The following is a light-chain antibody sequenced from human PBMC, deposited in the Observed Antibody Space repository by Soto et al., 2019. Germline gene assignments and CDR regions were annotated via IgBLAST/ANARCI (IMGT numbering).Light chain of an antibody. V-gene: IGKV2-28*01. Sequence: DLVVTQSPLSLSVTPGEPASISCWSSQSLLHRDGHNYVDWYLQKPGQSPQLLIYLGSNRASGVPDRFSGSGSGTDFTLKITRMEAEDVGVYYCMQARQGRAFGPGTKVDSK. CDR2: LGS. CDR3: MQARQGRA. CDR1: QSLLHRDGHNY. J-gene: IGKJ3*01.